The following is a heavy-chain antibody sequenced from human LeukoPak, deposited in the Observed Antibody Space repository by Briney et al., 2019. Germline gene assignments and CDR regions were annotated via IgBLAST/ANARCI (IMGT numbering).Heavy chain of an antibody. D-gene: IGHD6-13*01. CDR1: GGTFSSFA. J-gene: IGHJ5*02. V-gene: IGHV3-21*01. CDR2: ITSNGIYI. Sequence: PGGSLRLSCVDSGGTFSSFAMSWVRQAPGKGLEWVSSITSNGIYIYYTHSVRGRFTISRDNAKNSLYLQMNSLRVEDTAVYYCAGTTSRSSWYNWFAPWGQGTLVTVSS. CDR3: AGTTSRSSWYNWFAP.